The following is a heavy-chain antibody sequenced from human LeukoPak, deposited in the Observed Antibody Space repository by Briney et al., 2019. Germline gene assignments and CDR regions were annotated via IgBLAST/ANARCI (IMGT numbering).Heavy chain of an antibody. CDR3: ARAPSEIGGYYPEYFRH. V-gene: IGHV3-74*01. CDR1: GFTLSSYW. CDR2: IRSDGRT. D-gene: IGHD3-22*01. Sequence: QSGGSLRLSCAASGFTLSSYWMHWVRQAPGKGLVWVSRIRSDGRTNYADSVKGRFTISRDNAKNTVSLQMNSLRAEDTGVYYCARAPSEIGGYYPEYFRHWGQGTLVIVSS. J-gene: IGHJ1*01.